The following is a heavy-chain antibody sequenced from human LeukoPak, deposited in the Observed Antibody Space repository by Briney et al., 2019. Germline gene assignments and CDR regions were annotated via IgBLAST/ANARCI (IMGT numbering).Heavy chain of an antibody. V-gene: IGHV3-30-3*01. Sequence: GGSLRLSCAASGFTFSSYAMHWVRQAPGKGLEWVAVISYDGSNKYYADSVEGRFTISRDNSKNTLYLQMNSLRAEDTAVYYCARSSLGLGYWGQGTLVTVSS. CDR3: ARSSLGLGY. D-gene: IGHD6-19*01. CDR2: ISYDGSNK. CDR1: GFTFSSYA. J-gene: IGHJ4*02.